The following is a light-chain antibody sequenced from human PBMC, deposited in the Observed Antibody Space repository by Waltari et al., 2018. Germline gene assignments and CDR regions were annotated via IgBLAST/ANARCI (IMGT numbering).Light chain of an antibody. CDR3: SSYTSSSTLEVV. Sequence: QSALTQPASVSGSPGPSITISCTGTSSDVGGYNYVSWYQQPPGKAPNLMIYDVSNRPSGIFSRFSVSKSGNTASLPISGLQAEDEADYYCSSYTSSSTLEVVFGGGTKLTVL. J-gene: IGLJ2*01. CDR1: SSDVGGYNY. V-gene: IGLV2-14*03. CDR2: DVS.